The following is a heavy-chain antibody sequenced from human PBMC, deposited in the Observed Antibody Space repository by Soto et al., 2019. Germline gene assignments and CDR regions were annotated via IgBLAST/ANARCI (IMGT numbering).Heavy chain of an antibody. CDR3: ARAPTPYDYGEYYYYYYYMDV. D-gene: IGHD4-17*01. J-gene: IGHJ6*03. CDR2: INSDGSST. CDR1: GFTFSSYW. Sequence: PGGSLRLSCAASGFTFSSYWMHWVRQAPGKGLVWVSRINSDGSSTSYADSVKGRFTISRDNAKNTLYLQMNSLRAEDTAVYYCARAPTPYDYGEYYYYYYYMDVCGKGTTVTVSS. V-gene: IGHV3-74*01.